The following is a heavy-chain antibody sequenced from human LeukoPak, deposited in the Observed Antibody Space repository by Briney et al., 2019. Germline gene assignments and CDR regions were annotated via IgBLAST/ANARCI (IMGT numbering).Heavy chain of an antibody. CDR1: GYTFTSYY. D-gene: IGHD2-2*01. CDR3: ARDRVVVVPAAMSSGYDY. Sequence: LGASAKVSCKASGYTFTSYYMHWVRQAPGQGLEWMGIINPSGGSTSYAQKFQGRVTMTRDTSTSTVYMELSSLRSEDTAVYYCARDRVVVVPAAMSSGYDYWGRGTLVTVCS. J-gene: IGHJ4*02. CDR2: INPSGGST. V-gene: IGHV1-46*01.